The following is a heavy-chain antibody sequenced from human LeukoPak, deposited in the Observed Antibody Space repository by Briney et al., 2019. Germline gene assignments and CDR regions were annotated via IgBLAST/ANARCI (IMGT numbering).Heavy chain of an antibody. J-gene: IGHJ4*02. V-gene: IGHV3-9*01. CDR2: ISWNSGSI. Sequence: PGRSLRLPCAASGFTFDDYAMHWVRQAPGKGLEWVSGISWNSGSIGYADSVKGRFTISRDNAKNSLYLQLNSLRAEDTALYYCAKDITAAGETFDYWGQGTLVTVSS. D-gene: IGHD6-13*01. CDR1: GFTFDDYA. CDR3: AKDITAAGETFDY.